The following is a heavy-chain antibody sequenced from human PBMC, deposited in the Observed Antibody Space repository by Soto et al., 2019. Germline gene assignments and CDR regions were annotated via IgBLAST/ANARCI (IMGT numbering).Heavy chain of an antibody. CDR3: ARMDRGLIIAAAGYFDY. CDR1: GYTFTSYA. J-gene: IGHJ4*02. Sequence: APVKVSCKASGYTFTSYAMHWVRQAPGQRLEWMGWINAGNGNTKYSQKFQGRVTITRDTSASTAYMELSSLRSEDTAVYYCARMDRGLIIAAAGYFDYWGQGSLVTVSS. D-gene: IGHD6-13*01. V-gene: IGHV1-3*01. CDR2: INAGNGNT.